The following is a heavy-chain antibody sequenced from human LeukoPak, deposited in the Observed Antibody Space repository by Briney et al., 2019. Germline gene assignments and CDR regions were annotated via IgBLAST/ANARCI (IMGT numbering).Heavy chain of an antibody. J-gene: IGHJ4*02. CDR3: ASGTTVVARY. CDR1: GFTVSSNY. V-gene: IGHV3-53*04. CDR2: ISSGGST. Sequence: GGSLRLSCAASGFTVSSNYMSWVRQAPGKGLEWVSLISSGGSTFYADSVKGRFAISRYNSKNTLYLQMNSLIAEDTPVYYCASGTTVVARYWGQGTLVTVSS. D-gene: IGHD4-23*01.